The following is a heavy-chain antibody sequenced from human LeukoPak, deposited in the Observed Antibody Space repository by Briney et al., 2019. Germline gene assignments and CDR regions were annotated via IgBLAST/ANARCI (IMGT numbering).Heavy chain of an antibody. CDR1: GFTFRSYG. CDR3: AKDRVDGSGSQFDS. J-gene: IGHJ4*02. V-gene: IGHV3-30*18. D-gene: IGHD3-10*01. Sequence: GGSLRLSCAASGFTFRSYGMHWVRQAPGKGLEWVAVISDNGSIKYYADSVKGRFTISRDNTKDTLFLQMNSLRADDTAVYYCAKDRVDGSGSQFDSWGQGSLVTVSS. CDR2: ISDNGSIK.